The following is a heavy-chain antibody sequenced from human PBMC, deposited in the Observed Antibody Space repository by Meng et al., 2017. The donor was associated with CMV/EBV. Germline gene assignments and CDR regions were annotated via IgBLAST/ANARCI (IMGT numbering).Heavy chain of an antibody. V-gene: IGHV3-7*01. CDR1: GFTFSSYW. D-gene: IGHD2-8*01. Sequence: GGSLSLSCAASGFTFSSYWMSWVRQAPGKGLEWVANIKQDGSEKYYVDSVTGRFTISRDNGKNSVYLQMNSLRAEDTAVYYCARDSGRMNYWGQGTLVTVSS. CDR2: IKQDGSEK. J-gene: IGHJ4*02. CDR3: ARDSGRMNY.